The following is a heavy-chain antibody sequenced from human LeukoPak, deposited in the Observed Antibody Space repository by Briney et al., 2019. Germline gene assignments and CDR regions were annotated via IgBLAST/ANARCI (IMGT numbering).Heavy chain of an antibody. V-gene: IGHV1-69*04. CDR1: GGTFSSYA. CDR3: ARVNYRGYGDYGWYFDL. J-gene: IGHJ2*01. D-gene: IGHD4-17*01. CDR2: IIPILGIA. Sequence: ASVKVSCKASGGTFSSYAISWVRQAPGQGLEWMGRIIPILGIANYAQKFQGRVTITADKSTSTAYMELSSLRSEDTAVYYCARVNYRGYGDYGWYFDLWGRGTLVTVSS.